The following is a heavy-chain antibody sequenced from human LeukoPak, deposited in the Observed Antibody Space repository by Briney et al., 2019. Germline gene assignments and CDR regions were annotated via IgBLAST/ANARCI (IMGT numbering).Heavy chain of an antibody. Sequence: SGTLSLTCAVSGGSISSSNWWTWVRQPPGRGLEWIGEMSRDGTTNYNPSLESRVTVSLDETNNQFSLNLYSVTAADTAVYFCASRWDVTGEPCWGQGTLVTVSS. CDR2: MSRDGTT. CDR1: GGSISSSNW. J-gene: IGHJ4*02. D-gene: IGHD7-27*01. V-gene: IGHV4-4*02. CDR3: ASRWDVTGEPC.